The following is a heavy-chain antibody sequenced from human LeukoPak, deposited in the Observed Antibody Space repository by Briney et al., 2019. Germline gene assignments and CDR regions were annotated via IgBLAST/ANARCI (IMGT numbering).Heavy chain of an antibody. D-gene: IGHD6-13*01. CDR1: GFTFSDYY. V-gene: IGHV3-11*04. J-gene: IGHJ5*02. CDR3: ARRGPGYSSSANWFDP. Sequence: GSLRLSCAASGFTFSDYYMSWIRQAPGKGLEWVSYISSSGSTIYYADSVKGRFTISRDNAKNSLYLQMNSLRAEDTAVYYCARRGPGYSSSANWFDPWGQGTLVTVSS. CDR2: ISSSGSTI.